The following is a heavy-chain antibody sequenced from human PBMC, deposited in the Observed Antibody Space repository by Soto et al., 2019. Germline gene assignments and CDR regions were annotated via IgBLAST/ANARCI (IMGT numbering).Heavy chain of an antibody. CDR1: GYTFTSYG. V-gene: IGHV1-18*01. J-gene: IGHJ6*02. D-gene: IGHD3-10*01. Sequence: QVQLVQSGAEVKKPGASVKVSCKASGYTFTSYGISWVRQAPGQGLEWMGWISAYNGNTNYAQKLQGRVTMTTDTSTSTAYMELRSLRSDDTAVYYCARDLYYGSGSYYNRGSDYYYGMDVWGQGTTVTVSS. CDR2: ISAYNGNT. CDR3: ARDLYYGSGSYYNRGSDYYYGMDV.